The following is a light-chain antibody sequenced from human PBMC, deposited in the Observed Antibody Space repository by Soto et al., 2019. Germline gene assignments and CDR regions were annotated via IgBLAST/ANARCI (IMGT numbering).Light chain of an antibody. CDR2: KAS. V-gene: IGKV1-5*03. Sequence: DIQMTQSPSTLSASVGDRVTITWRARQTISSWSAWYQQKPGKAPKLLLYKASTLQSGVPSRFSGRGSGTEFTLTISSLQPDDFATYYCQHYNSYSEAFGQGTKVDI. J-gene: IGKJ1*01. CDR3: QHYNSYSEA. CDR1: QTISSW.